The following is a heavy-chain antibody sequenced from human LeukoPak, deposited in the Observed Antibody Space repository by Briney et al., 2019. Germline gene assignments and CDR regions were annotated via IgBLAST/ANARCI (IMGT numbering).Heavy chain of an antibody. D-gene: IGHD3-10*01. CDR3: ARPGSGIASFDY. Sequence: GSLRLSCTASGFTFGDYAMTWVRQAPGKGLEWVGFIRSKAYGGTTEYAASVKGRFTISRDDSKSIAYLQMNSLKTEDTAVYYCARPGSGIASFDYWGQGILVTVSS. CDR2: IRSKAYGGTT. J-gene: IGHJ4*02. CDR1: GFTFGDYA. V-gene: IGHV3-49*04.